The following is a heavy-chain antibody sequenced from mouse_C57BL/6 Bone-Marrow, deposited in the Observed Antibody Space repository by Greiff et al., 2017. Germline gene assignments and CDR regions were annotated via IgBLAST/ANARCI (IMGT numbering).Heavy chain of an antibody. J-gene: IGHJ2*01. CDR1: GYTFTSSW. CDR2: IDPSDSYT. D-gene: IGHD1-1*01. CDR3: GRIEAFYYGYFDY. V-gene: IGHV1-69*01. Sequence: QVQLQQPGAELVMPGASVKLSCKASGYTFTSSWMPWVKQRPGQGLEWIGEIDPSDSYTNYNQKFKGKSTLTVDKSSSTAYLQLSSLTSEDSAVYYYGRIEAFYYGYFDYWGQGTTLTVSA.